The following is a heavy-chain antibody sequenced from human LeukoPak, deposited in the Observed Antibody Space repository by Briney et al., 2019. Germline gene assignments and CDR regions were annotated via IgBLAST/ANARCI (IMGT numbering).Heavy chain of an antibody. CDR2: ISSSGSTI. CDR3: ARVAAAGFPNGAFDI. V-gene: IGHV3-11*01. CDR1: GFTFSDYD. J-gene: IGHJ3*02. D-gene: IGHD6-13*01. Sequence: GGSLRLSCAASGFTFSDYDMSWIRQAPGKGLEWVSYISSSGSTIYYADSVKGRFTISRDNAKNSLYLQMNSLRAEDTAVYYCARVAAAGFPNGAFDIWGQGTMVTVSS.